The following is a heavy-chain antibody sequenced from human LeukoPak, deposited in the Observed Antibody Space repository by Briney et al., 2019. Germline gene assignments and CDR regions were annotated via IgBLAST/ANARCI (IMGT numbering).Heavy chain of an antibody. CDR3: ARGRKDIVVVPAAIFGY. J-gene: IGHJ4*02. D-gene: IGHD2-2*01. CDR1: GGSFSGYY. CDR2: INHSGST. V-gene: IGHV4-34*01. Sequence: SETLSLTCAVYGGSFSGYYWSWIRQPPGKGLEWIGGINHSGSTNYNPSLKSRVTISVDTSKNQFSLKLSSVTAADTAVYYCARGRKDIVVVPAAIFGYWGQGTLVTVSS.